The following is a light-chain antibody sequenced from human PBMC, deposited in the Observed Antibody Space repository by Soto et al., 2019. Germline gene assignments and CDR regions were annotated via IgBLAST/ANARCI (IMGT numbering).Light chain of an antibody. Sequence: DIQMTQSPSSLSASVGDRVTITCRASQSISSYLNWYQQKPGKAPKLLIYAASSLQSGVPSRFSGSESGTDFTLTISSLQPEDFATYYCQQSYSMYTFGQGTKLEIK. CDR2: AAS. CDR3: QQSYSMYT. CDR1: QSISSY. J-gene: IGKJ2*01. V-gene: IGKV1-39*01.